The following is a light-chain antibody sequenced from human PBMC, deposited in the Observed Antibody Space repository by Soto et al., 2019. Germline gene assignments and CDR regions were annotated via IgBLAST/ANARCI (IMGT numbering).Light chain of an antibody. V-gene: IGLV1-40*01. CDR1: SSNIGAGYE. J-gene: IGLJ1*01. CDR3: QSYDNSLSGSYV. Sequence: QCVLTQPPSVSGAPGERVTISCTGSSSNIGAGYEVHWYQQLPGTSPKLLIYEDTDRPSGVPDRFSGSKSGTSASLAITGLLAEDEADYYCQSYDNSLSGSYVFGTGTKVTVL. CDR2: EDT.